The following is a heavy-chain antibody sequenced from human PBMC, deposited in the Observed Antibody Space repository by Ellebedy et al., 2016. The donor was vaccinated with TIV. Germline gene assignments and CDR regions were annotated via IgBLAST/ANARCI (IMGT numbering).Heavy chain of an antibody. CDR1: GFTLSSYN. V-gene: IGHV3-48*01. D-gene: IGHD5-18*01. CDR2: ISTSSISI. CDR3: ARDNRAPATVLLDAFDV. Sequence: PGGSLRLSCAASGFTLSSYNMNWVRQAPGKGLEWISYISTSSISIYYADSVKGRFTISRDSANNSLYLQMNSLRAEDTAVYYCARDNRAPATVLLDAFDVWGQGTMVTVSS. J-gene: IGHJ3*01.